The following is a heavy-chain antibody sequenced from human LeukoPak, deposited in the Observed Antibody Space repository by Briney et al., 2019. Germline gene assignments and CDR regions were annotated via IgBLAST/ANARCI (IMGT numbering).Heavy chain of an antibody. D-gene: IGHD2-2*01. J-gene: IGHJ4*02. CDR3: ARCSEVVPAAAPQDFDY. V-gene: IGHV3-21*01. CDR1: GFTFSSYS. CDR2: ISSSSSYI. Sequence: GGSLRLSCAASGFTFSSYSMNWVRQAPGKGLEWVSSISSSSSYIYYADSVKGRFTISRDNAKNSLYLQMNSLRAEDTAVYYCARCSEVVPAAAPQDFDYWGQGTLVTVSS.